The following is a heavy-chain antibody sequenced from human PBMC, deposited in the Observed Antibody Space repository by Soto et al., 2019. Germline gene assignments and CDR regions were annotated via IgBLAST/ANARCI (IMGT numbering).Heavy chain of an antibody. J-gene: IGHJ4*02. D-gene: IGHD3-22*01. V-gene: IGHV3-33*01. CDR3: VSGYGSFDH. CDR2: IWYDGRDK. CDR1: GITFSNYV. Sequence: QVQLVASGGGVVQPGRSLRLSCAASGITFSNYVTHWVRQATGKGLEWVAVIWYDGRDKYYADSVKGRFTISRDNSKKTLYLQMNSLTADDTAVYYCVSGYGSFDHWCQGTLVTVSS.